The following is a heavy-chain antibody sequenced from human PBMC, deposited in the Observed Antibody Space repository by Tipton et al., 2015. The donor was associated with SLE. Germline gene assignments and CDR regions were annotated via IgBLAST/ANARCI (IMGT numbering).Heavy chain of an antibody. D-gene: IGHD6-13*01. CDR1: GGSISSYY. J-gene: IGHJ5*02. Sequence: TLSLTCTVSGGSISSYYWSWIRQPPGKGLEWIGYIYYSGSTNYNPSLKSRVTISVDTSKNQFSLKRSSVTAADTAVYYCARVAAAVPGWFDPWGQGTLVTVSS. V-gene: IGHV4-59*08. CDR3: ARVAAAVPGWFDP. CDR2: IYYSGST.